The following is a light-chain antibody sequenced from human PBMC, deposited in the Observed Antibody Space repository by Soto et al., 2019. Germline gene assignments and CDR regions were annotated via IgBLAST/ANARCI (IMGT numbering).Light chain of an antibody. CDR3: QQSYTSWWT. CDR1: QSISTH. J-gene: IGKJ1*01. Sequence: DIQMTQSPSSLSASVGDRVSITCRASQSISTHLSWYQQKPGKAPKLLIYAASSLQSWVPSRFTGSGSGTDLTLTISSLQPEDFATYYCQQSYTSWWTFGQGTKVEIK. V-gene: IGKV1-39*01. CDR2: AAS.